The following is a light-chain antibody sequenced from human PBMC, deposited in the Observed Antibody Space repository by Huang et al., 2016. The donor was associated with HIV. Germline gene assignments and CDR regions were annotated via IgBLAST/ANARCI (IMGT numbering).Light chain of an antibody. Sequence: DIQLTQSPSSLSASVGDGITITCRASENIVYSLSWFRQRPGRAPEALLNAASRLHAGVHSKFRATGSGTNFTLSIDGLGPEDFATYYCQQSRSLPRTYGGGTKVDI. CDR3: QQSRSLPRT. J-gene: IGKJ4*01. V-gene: IGKV1-39*01. CDR1: ENIVYS. CDR2: AAS.